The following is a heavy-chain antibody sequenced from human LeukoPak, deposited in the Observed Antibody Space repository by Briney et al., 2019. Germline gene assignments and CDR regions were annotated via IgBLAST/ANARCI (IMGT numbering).Heavy chain of an antibody. D-gene: IGHD3-22*01. J-gene: IGHJ6*02. V-gene: IGHV3-9*01. CDR1: GFTFDDYA. CDR3: AKGNRDSSGFYYYYGMDV. Sequence: GGSPRLSCAASGFTFDDYAMFWVRQAPGKGLEWFSGISWNSKNIGYAASVKGRFTISRDNAKTSLYLQMNSLRAEDTAFYYCAKGNRDSSGFYYYYGMDVWGQGTTVTVSS. CDR2: ISWNSKNI.